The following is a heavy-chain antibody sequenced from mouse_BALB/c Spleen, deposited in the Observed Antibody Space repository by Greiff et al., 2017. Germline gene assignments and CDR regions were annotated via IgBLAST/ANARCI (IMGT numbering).Heavy chain of an antibody. D-gene: IGHD3-2*02. J-gene: IGHJ4*01. V-gene: IGHV5-15*02. CDR1: GFTFSDYG. CDR3: ARDLSGAMDY. CDR2: ISNLAYSI. Sequence: EVHLVESGGGLVKPGGSLKLSCAASGFTFSDYGMAWVRQAPGKGPEWVAFISNLAYSIYYADTVTGRFTISRENAKNTLYLEMSSLRSEDTAMYYCARDLSGAMDYWGQGTSVTVSS.